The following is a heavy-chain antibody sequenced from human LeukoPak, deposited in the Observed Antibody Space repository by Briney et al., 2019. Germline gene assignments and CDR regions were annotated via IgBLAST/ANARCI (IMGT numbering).Heavy chain of an antibody. CDR2: IYPGDSDT. Sequence: GESLKISCKGSGYRFTSYWIGWVRQMPGKGLEWMGSIYPGDSDTRYSPSFEGQVTISADKSINTAYLQWSSLKASDTAMYYCARRIAAAEMIDYWGQGTLVTVSS. CDR1: GYRFTSYW. CDR3: ARRIAAAEMIDY. V-gene: IGHV5-51*01. D-gene: IGHD6-13*01. J-gene: IGHJ4*02.